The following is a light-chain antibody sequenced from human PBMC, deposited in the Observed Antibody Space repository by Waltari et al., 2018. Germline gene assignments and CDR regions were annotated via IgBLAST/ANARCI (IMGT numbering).Light chain of an antibody. CDR2: DAS. CDR3: QQRGVWPPIT. CDR1: QSVNSY. Sequence: EVVLTQSQATLSLSPGERAILSCRASQSVNSYLAWYQQKPGQAPRLLIYDASNRATGVPDRFSGSGFGTDFTLTISSLEPEDFAVYYCQQRGVWPPITFGQGTRLEIE. J-gene: IGKJ5*01. V-gene: IGKV3-11*01.